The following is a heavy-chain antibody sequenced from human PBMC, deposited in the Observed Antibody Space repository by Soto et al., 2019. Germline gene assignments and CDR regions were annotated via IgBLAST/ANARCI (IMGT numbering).Heavy chain of an antibody. CDR1: GGSISSYY. CDR2: IYYSGST. V-gene: IGHV4-59*01. Sequence: SETLSLTCTVSGGSISSYYWSWIRQPPGKGLEWIGYIYYSGSTNYNPSLKSRATISVDTSKNQFSLKLSSVTAADTAVYYCARGRIAARTFDYWGQGTLVTVSS. D-gene: IGHD6-6*01. J-gene: IGHJ4*02. CDR3: ARGRIAARTFDY.